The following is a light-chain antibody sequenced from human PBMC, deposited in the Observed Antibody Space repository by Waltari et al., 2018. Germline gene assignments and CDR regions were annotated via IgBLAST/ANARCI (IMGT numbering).Light chain of an antibody. J-gene: IGKJ1*01. CDR1: QSVTNDY. CDR3: QQYGSLPWT. Sequence: VLTQSSGTLSLSPGERATLSCRASQSVTNDYLAWYQQKPGQAPRLLIYDASSRATGIPDRFSGSGSGTDFTLTISRLEPEEFAVYHCQQYGSLPWTFGQGTKVDMK. V-gene: IGKV3-20*01. CDR2: DAS.